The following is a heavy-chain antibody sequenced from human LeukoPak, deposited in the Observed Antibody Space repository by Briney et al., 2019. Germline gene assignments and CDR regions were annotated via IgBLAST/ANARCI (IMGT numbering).Heavy chain of an antibody. Sequence: PSETLSLTCAVYGGSFSTYYWSWIRQPPGKGLEWIGEINHSGSTNYNPSLKSRVTISVDTSKKQFSLRLTSVTAADTAVYYCARAVYDFWSDYYYYMDVWGKGTTVTVSS. CDR1: GGSFSTYY. V-gene: IGHV4-34*01. CDR2: INHSGST. D-gene: IGHD3-3*01. CDR3: ARAVYDFWSDYYYYMDV. J-gene: IGHJ6*03.